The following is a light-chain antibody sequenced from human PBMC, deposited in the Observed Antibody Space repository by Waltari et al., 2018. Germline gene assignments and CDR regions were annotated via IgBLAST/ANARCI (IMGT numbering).Light chain of an antibody. Sequence: IQMTQSPSALSASVGDTVTITCRASQSIGPWLAWYQQKPGKAPSLLIYKASNLQSGVPARVSGSGAGSHFTLTSTSLQSEDFASYYCQQYNSPYTFGQGTKLEI. CDR3: QQYNSPYT. V-gene: IGKV1-5*03. J-gene: IGKJ2*01. CDR1: QSIGPW. CDR2: KAS.